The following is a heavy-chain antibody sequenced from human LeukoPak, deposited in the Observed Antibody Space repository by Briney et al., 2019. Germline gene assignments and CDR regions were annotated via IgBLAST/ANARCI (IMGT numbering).Heavy chain of an antibody. V-gene: IGHV1-69*01. D-gene: IGHD3-22*01. CDR1: GGTFSSYA. CDR3: ASRSGSSGYYYYYFDY. Sequence: VKVSCKASGGTFSSYAISWVRQAPGQGLEWMGGIIPIFGTANYAQKFQGRVTITADESTSTAYMELSSLRSEDTAVYYCASRSGSSGYYYYYFDYWGQGTLVTVSS. J-gene: IGHJ4*02. CDR2: IIPIFGTA.